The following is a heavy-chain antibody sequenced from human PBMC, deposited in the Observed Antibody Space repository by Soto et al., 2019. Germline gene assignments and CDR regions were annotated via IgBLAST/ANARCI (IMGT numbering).Heavy chain of an antibody. CDR2: IGPRGRDT. V-gene: IGHV3-23*01. J-gene: IGHJ3*01. CDR1: GFTINSHA. D-gene: IGHD1-26*01. Sequence: EVHLLESGGGLVQPGGSLRLSCAVSGFTINSHAMGWVRQAPGKGLEWLSAIGPRGRDTYYADSVKGRFSISRDNSKNTVSLQMYSLRADNTTVYYCAILGGTYYAFDFWGQGTLVTVS. CDR3: AILGGTYYAFDF.